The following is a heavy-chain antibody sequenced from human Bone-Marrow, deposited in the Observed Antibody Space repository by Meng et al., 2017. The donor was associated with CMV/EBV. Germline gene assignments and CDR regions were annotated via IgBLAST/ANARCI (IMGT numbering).Heavy chain of an antibody. CDR3: ARDVRHRDSGPP. CDR2: IKEDGSET. Sequence: GESLKISCEVSGFPFSSFWMSWVRQAPGKGLEWVANIKEDGSETFYVDSVKGRFTISRDNAKNPLYLQMNSLRVEDTAIYYCARDVRHRDSGPPWGQGVLVTVSS. D-gene: IGHD3-10*02. CDR1: GFPFSSFW. V-gene: IGHV3-7*01. J-gene: IGHJ5*02.